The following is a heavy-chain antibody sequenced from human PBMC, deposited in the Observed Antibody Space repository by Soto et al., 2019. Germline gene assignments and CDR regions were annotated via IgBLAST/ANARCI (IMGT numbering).Heavy chain of an antibody. D-gene: IGHD6-19*01. J-gene: IGHJ3*02. Sequence: GGSLRLSCAASGFTFSSYAMSWVRQAPGKGLEWVSAISGSGGSTYYADSVKGRFTISRDNSKNTLYLQMNSLRAEDTAVYYCAKDLEQHIAVAGCAFDIWGQGTMVTVSS. V-gene: IGHV3-23*01. CDR3: AKDLEQHIAVAGCAFDI. CDR1: GFTFSSYA. CDR2: ISGSGGST.